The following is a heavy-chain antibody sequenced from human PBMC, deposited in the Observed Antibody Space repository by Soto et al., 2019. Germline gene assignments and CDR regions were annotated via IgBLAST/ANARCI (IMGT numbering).Heavy chain of an antibody. V-gene: IGHV1-3*01. Sequence: QVQLEQSGAEVKKPGASVKVSCKTSGYTFTSYTLHWVRQAPGQGLECMGWINAGNGREKYSQRFQDRVSLSTDKSATPAYMELRSPRSEDTAMYYCARGGGWVGEASFDSWGQGTLVTVSS. CDR2: INAGNGRE. CDR3: ARGGGWVGEASFDS. J-gene: IGHJ4*02. CDR1: GYTFTSYT. D-gene: IGHD3-10*01.